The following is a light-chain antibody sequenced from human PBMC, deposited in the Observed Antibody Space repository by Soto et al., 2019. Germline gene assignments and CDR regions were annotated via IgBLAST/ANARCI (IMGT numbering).Light chain of an antibody. J-gene: IGKJ1*01. V-gene: IGKV3-11*01. CDR3: QQANSYPWT. CDR1: QNVKDY. Sequence: EVVLTQSPATLSLSPGERATLSCRASQNVKDYLVWYQQKPGQAPRLLIYDVSNRATGIPARFSGSGSGTDFTLTISSLEPEDFATYYCQQANSYPWTFGQGTKVDIK. CDR2: DVS.